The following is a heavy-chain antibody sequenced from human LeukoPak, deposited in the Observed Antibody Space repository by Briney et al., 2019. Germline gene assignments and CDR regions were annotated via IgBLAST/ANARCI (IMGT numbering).Heavy chain of an antibody. D-gene: IGHD3-10*01. V-gene: IGHV4-59*01. J-gene: IGHJ4*02. CDR2: IFYTGRT. CDR3: ARLRSSGNLNYFDS. CDR1: GGSISTYY. Sequence: SETLSLTCTVSGGSISTYYWSWIRQPPGKGLEWIGYIFYTGRTNYNPSLKSRITISVDTSNNQFSLRLSSVTAADTAVYYRARLRSSGNLNYFDSWGQGTLVTVSS.